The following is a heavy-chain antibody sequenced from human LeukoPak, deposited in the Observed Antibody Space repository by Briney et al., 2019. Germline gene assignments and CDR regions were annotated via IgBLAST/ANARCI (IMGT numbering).Heavy chain of an antibody. D-gene: IGHD3-9*01. CDR3: ARGGHSSLTGYRNNWFDP. J-gene: IGHJ5*02. Sequence: GGSLRLSCAASGFTFSSYSMNWVRQAPGKGLEWVSSISSSSSYIYYADSVKGRFTISRDNAKSSLYLQMNSLRAEDTAVYYCARGGHSSLTGYRNNWFDPWGQGTLVTVSS. CDR2: ISSSSSYI. V-gene: IGHV3-21*01. CDR1: GFTFSSYS.